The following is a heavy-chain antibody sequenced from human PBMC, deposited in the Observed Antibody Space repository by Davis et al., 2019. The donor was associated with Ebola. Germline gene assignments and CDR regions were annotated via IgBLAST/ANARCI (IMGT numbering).Heavy chain of an antibody. J-gene: IGHJ3*02. CDR2: IYPGDSDT. D-gene: IGHD3-22*01. Sequence: GESLMTSCKGSGYTFTNHWIGWVRQMPGKGLEWMGIIYPGDSDTRYSPSFQGQVTISADTSISTAYRQWSLKASDTAMYYCARQIKQSGYYGHDTFDIWGQGTMVTVSS. CDR1: GYTFTNHW. CDR3: ARQIKQSGYYGHDTFDI. V-gene: IGHV5-51*01.